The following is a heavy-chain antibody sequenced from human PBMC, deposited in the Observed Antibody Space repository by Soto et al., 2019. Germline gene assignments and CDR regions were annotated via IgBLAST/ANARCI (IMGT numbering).Heavy chain of an antibody. J-gene: IGHJ1*01. Sequence: QVQLVQSGAEVKKPGASVKVSCKASGYTFTSYGISWVRQAPGKGLEWMGWISAYIGNTNYAQKLQGRVTMTPDTSTSTGYMELRSLRSDDTAVYYCARDRIPYGDYGYFQHWGQGTLVTVSS. D-gene: IGHD4-17*01. CDR3: ARDRIPYGDYGYFQH. V-gene: IGHV1-18*01. CDR1: GYTFTSYG. CDR2: ISAYIGNT.